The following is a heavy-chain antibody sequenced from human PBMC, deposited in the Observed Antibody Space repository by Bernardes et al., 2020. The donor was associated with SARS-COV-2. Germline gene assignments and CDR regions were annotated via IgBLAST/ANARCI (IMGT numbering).Heavy chain of an antibody. CDR3: AKDITVRGVYFYGMDV. Sequence: GGSLRLSCAASGFTFDEYSMFWVRQPPGKGLEWVSLITCNGNTRDYVDSVSGRFTISRNNAKNSLYLQMNSLRTEDTALYFCAKDITVRGVYFYGMDVWGKGTMVTVSS. J-gene: IGHJ6*01. CDR2: ITCNGNTR. CDR1: GFTFDEYS. D-gene: IGHD3-10*01. V-gene: IGHV3-9*01.